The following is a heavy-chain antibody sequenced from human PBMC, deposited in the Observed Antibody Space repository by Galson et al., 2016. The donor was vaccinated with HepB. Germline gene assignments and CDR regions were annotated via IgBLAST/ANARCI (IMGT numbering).Heavy chain of an antibody. D-gene: IGHD2-21*02. V-gene: IGHV2-5*02. Sequence: PALVKPTQTLTLTCTVSGFSLTTTGVSVAWIRQPPGKALEWLAIIYWDGDKKYSPSLQSRVTITKDTSKNQVVFTMTKIDPVDTATYYCARGTCDYDCYSKDWFDPWGQGILVTVSS. J-gene: IGHJ5*02. CDR3: ARGTCDYDCYSKDWFDP. CDR1: GFSLTTTGVS. CDR2: IYWDGDK.